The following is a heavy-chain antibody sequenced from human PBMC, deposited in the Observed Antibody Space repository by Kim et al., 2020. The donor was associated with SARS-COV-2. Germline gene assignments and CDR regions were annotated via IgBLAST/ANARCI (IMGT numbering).Heavy chain of an antibody. D-gene: IGHD2-2*01. V-gene: IGHV4-31*03. CDR1: GGSIRSGGKF. Sequence: SETLSLTCSVSGGSIRSGGKFWTWIRQHPAKGLEWIGYISYSGNSHYTPSLRSRVSISLQTSENQFSLELTSVTAADTAVYYCARGQPLASWVQGILAT. CDR2: ISYSGNS. J-gene: IGHJ4*02. CDR3: ARGQPLAS.